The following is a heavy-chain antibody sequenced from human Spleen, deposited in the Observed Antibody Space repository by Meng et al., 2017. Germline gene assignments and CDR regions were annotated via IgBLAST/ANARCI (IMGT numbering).Heavy chain of an antibody. CDR2: IPHRGSS. D-gene: IGHD5-18*01. CDR3: ARHPSSYVDY. J-gene: IGHJ4*02. CDR1: GDSITNHNW. Sequence: QVQLRESGPALVKPSETLSLTCAVSGDSITNHNWWAWVRQPPGKGLEWIGEIPHRGSSAYNPSLKSRVTISVDTSKNQFSLKLSSVTAADTAVYYCARHPSSYVDYWGQGTLVTVSS. V-gene: IGHV4-4*02.